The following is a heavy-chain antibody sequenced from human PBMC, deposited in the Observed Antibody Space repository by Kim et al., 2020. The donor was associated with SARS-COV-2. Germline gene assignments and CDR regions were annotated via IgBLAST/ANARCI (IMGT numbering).Heavy chain of an antibody. D-gene: IGHD3-10*01. CDR3: TTGSLMDIETRAEDH. V-gene: IGHV3-15*01. J-gene: IGHJ4*02. Sequence: GGSLRLSCEASGLTFTTAWMSWLRQAPGKGLEWVGRIRSEGSGGTADYAAPVKGRFTISRDDSKSTLFLQMNSLKIEDTAVYYCTTGSLMDIETRAEDHWGQGTLVTVSS. CDR1: GLTFTTAW. CDR2: IRSEGSGGTA.